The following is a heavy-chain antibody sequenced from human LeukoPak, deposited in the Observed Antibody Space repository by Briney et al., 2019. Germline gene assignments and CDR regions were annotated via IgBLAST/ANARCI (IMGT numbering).Heavy chain of an antibody. D-gene: IGHD3-10*01. CDR2: INPNSGDT. CDR3: GSRGGSGKYDFDF. CDR1: GYTFTGYY. V-gene: IGHV1-2*02. Sequence: ASVKVSCKASGYTFTGYYMHWVRQAPGQGLEWMGWINPNSGDTNYAQKFRGRVTMTRDTSISTAYMELSSLRYDDTAVYYCGSRGGSGKYDFDFWGQGTLVTVSS. J-gene: IGHJ4*02.